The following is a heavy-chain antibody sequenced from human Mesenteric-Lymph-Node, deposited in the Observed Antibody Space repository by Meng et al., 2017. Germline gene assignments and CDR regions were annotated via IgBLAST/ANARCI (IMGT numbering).Heavy chain of an antibody. J-gene: IGHJ4*02. CDR2: IIAYNGNT. D-gene: IGHD6-13*01. V-gene: IGHV1-18*01. CDR1: GGTFSSYA. Sequence: ASVKVSCKASGGTFSSYAISWVRQAPGQGLEWMGGIIAYNGNTNYAQKLQGRVTMTTDTSTSTAYMELRSLRSDDTAVYYCARGIAAAGTSPRFDYWGQGTLVTVSS. CDR3: ARGIAAAGTSPRFDY.